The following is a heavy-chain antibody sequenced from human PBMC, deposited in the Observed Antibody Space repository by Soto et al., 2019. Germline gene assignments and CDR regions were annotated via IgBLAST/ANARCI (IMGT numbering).Heavy chain of an antibody. CDR1: GGSVSGGSYY. V-gene: IGHV4-61*01. D-gene: IGHD3-3*01. CDR2: IYYSGST. CDR3: GRTYYDFWGGYIAAFDI. Sequence: PSETLSLTCTVSGGSVSGGSYYWSWIRQPPGKGLEWIGYIYYSGSTNYNPSLKSRVTISVDTSKNQFSLKLSSVTAADTAVYYCGRTYYDFWGGYIAAFDIWGQGTMVTVSS. J-gene: IGHJ3*02.